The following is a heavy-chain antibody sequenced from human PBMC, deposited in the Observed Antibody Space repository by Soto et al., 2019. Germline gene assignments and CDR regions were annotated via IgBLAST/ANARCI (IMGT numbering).Heavy chain of an antibody. J-gene: IGHJ5*02. V-gene: IGHV4-39*01. D-gene: IGHD6-19*01. CDR3: ARPASGWHGGWFDP. CDR2: IYYSGST. CDR1: GGSISSSSYY. Sequence: QLQLQESGPGLVKPSETLSLTCTVSGGSISSSSYYWGWIRQPPGKGLEWIGSIYYSGSTYYNPSLKSRFPISVATSKNQFSLKLSSVPAADTAVYYCARPASGWHGGWFDPWGQGTLVTVSS.